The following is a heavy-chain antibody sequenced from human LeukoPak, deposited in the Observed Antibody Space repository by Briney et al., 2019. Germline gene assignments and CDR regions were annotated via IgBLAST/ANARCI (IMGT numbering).Heavy chain of an antibody. CDR3: AKDTGLLVVAATHFDC. V-gene: IGHV3-21*04. D-gene: IGHD2-2*01. CDR2: ISSSSSYI. Sequence: SGGSLRLSCAASGFTFSSYSMNWVRQAPGKGLEWVSSISSSSSYIYYADSVKGRFTISRDNSKNSLYLQMNSLRAEDTAVYYCAKDTGLLVVAATHFDCWGQGTLVTVSS. J-gene: IGHJ4*02. CDR1: GFTFSSYS.